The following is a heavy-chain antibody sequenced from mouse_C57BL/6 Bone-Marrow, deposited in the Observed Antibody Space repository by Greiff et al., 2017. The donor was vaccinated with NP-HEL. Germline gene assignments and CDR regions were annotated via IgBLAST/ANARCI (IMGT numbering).Heavy chain of an antibody. CDR2: INPYNGGT. CDR1: GYTFTDYY. J-gene: IGHJ3*01. Sequence: EVKVVESGPVLVKPGASVKMSCKASGYTFTDYYMNWVKQSHGKSLEWIGVINPYNGGTSYNQKFKGKATLTVDKSSSTAYMELNSLTSEDSAVYYCARGFPAWFAYWGQGTLVTVSA. CDR3: ARGFPAWFAY. V-gene: IGHV1-19*01.